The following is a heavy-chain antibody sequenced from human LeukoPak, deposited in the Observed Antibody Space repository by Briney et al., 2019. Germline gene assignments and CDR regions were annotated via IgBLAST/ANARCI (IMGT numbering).Heavy chain of an antibody. Sequence: GGSLRLSCAASGFTFDDYAMHWVRQAPGKGLEWVSGISWNSGSIGYADSVKGRFTISRDNAKNSLYLQMNSLRAEDTALYYCAKDSRGYSSSSSYFDYWGQGTLVTVSS. CDR2: ISWNSGSI. D-gene: IGHD6-6*01. CDR3: AKDSRGYSSSSSYFDY. CDR1: GFTFDDYA. J-gene: IGHJ4*02. V-gene: IGHV3-9*01.